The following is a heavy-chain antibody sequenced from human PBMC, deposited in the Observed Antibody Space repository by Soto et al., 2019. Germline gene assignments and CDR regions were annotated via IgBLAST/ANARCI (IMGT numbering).Heavy chain of an antibody. CDR2: ISFDGTKK. CDR3: AREDDYGYRYINYGLDV. D-gene: IGHD4-17*01. CDR1: GFTFNIYA. V-gene: IGHV3-30-3*01. Sequence: GGSLRLSCAASGFTFNIYALHWVRQAPGKGLEWVAVISFDGTKKYYSDSVKGRFTISRDNLKNTLYLQMNNLRVEDAALYFCAREDDYGYRYINYGLDVWGQGSTVTVSS. J-gene: IGHJ6*02.